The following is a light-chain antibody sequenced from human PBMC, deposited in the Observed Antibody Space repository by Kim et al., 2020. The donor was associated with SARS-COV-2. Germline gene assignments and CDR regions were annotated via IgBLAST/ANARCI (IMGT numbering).Light chain of an antibody. CDR3: QQYNNCPWT. V-gene: IGKV3-15*01. CDR1: QSVSSK. Sequence: EIVMTQSPATLSVSPGERATLSCRASQSVSSKLAWYKQKPGQAPRLLIYGPSTRATGIPARFSGSGSGTEFTLTISSLQSEDFAVYYCQQYNNCPWTFGQGTKVDIK. J-gene: IGKJ1*01. CDR2: GPS.